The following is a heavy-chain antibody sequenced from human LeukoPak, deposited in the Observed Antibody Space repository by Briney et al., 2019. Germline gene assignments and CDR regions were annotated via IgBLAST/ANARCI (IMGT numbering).Heavy chain of an antibody. CDR2: IYSGGST. CDR3: VTSPTKGY. D-gene: IGHD2/OR15-2a*01. Sequence: GGSLSLSFAASGFIVSSNYMSWVRQAPGKGLEWVSVIYSGGSTYYADSVKGRFTISRDNSKNTLYLQMNSLRAEDTALYYCVTSPTKGYWGQGTLVTVSS. J-gene: IGHJ4*02. CDR1: GFIVSSNY. V-gene: IGHV3-53*01.